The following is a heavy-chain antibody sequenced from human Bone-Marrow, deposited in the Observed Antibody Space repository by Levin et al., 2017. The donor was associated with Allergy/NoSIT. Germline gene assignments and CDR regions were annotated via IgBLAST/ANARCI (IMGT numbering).Heavy chain of an antibody. J-gene: IGHJ6*02. V-gene: IGHV3-21*06. CDR2: ISSSSSYI. D-gene: IGHD6-13*01. CDR1: GFTFSSYN. CDR3: ARKRLVNYYYGMDV. Sequence: GGSLRLSCAASGFTFSSYNMNWVRQAPGKGLEWVSYISSSSSYIYYADSVKGRFTISRDNAKNSLYLRMNSLTDEDTAVYYCARKRLVNYYYGMDVWGQGTTVTVSS.